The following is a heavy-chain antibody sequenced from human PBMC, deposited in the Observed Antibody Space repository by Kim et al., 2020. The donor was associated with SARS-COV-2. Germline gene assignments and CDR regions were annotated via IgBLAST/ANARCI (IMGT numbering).Heavy chain of an antibody. V-gene: IGHV3-30*18. CDR1: GFTFSSYG. D-gene: IGHD1-1*01. CDR3: AKDRTGTPRVGGFDP. Sequence: GGSLRLSCAASGFTFSSYGMHWVRQAPGKGLEWVAVISYDGSNKYYADSVKGPFTISRDNSKNTLYLQMNSLRAEDTAVYYCAKDRTGTPRVGGFDPWGQGTLVTVSS. CDR2: ISYDGSNK. J-gene: IGHJ5*02.